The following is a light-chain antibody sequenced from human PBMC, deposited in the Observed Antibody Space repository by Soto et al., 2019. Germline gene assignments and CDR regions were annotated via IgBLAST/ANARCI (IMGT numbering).Light chain of an antibody. J-gene: IGKJ5*01. V-gene: IGKV1-5*03. CDR1: QTISSW. Sequence: DIKVNQSLAALSGSVGDRVTITCRASQTISSWLAWYQQKPGKAPKLLIYKASTLKSGVPSRFSGSGSGTDFTLTISSLQPEDFATYYCLQPYSYPYTLGQGTRLEIK. CDR3: LQPYSYPYT. CDR2: KAS.